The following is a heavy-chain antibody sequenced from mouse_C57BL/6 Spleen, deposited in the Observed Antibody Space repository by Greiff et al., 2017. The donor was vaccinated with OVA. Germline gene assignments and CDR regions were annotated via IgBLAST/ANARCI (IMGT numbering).Heavy chain of an antibody. J-gene: IGHJ3*01. V-gene: IGHV1-78*01. Sequence: VKLVESDAELVKPGASVKISCKVSGYTFTDHTIHWMKQRPEQGLEWIGYIYPRDGSTKYNEKFKGKATLTADKSSSTAYMQLNSLTSEDSAVYFCARDPYGSSSFAYWGQGTLVTVSA. D-gene: IGHD1-1*01. CDR3: ARDPYGSSSFAY. CDR1: GYTFTDHT. CDR2: IYPRDGST.